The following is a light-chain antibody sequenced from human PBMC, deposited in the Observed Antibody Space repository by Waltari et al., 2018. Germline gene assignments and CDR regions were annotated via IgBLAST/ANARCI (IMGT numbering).Light chain of an antibody. J-gene: IGLJ1*01. V-gene: IGLV2-14*01. CDR3: SSYTTNSTLRYV. CDR2: EVT. CDR1: SSDLGDYNY. Sequence: QSALTQPASVSGSPGQSITISCTGTSSDLGDYNYVSWYQQYPGKAPKLIIYEVTNRPSGVSNRFSGSKSGNTASLTISGLQAEDEADYYCSSYTTNSTLRYVFGTGTKVTVL.